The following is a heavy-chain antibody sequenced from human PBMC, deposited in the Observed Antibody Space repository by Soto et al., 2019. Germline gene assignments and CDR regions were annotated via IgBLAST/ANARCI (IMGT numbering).Heavy chain of an antibody. Sequence: EVQLVQSGAEVKKPGESLRISCKGSGYSFTSYWICWVRQMPGKGLEWMGRIDPSDSYTNYSPSFQGHVTISADKSSSTADLQWSSLKASDPARCDCARLPLAAAYSGAKSWGQGTLVTVSS. CDR1: GYSFTSYW. D-gene: IGHD6-13*01. CDR2: IDPSDSYT. CDR3: ARLPLAAAYSGAKS. V-gene: IGHV5-10-1*01. J-gene: IGHJ4*02.